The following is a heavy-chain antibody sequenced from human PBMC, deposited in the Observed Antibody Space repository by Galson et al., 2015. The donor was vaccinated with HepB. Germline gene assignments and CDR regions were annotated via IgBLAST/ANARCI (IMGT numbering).Heavy chain of an antibody. J-gene: IGHJ4*02. V-gene: IGHV1-2*02. CDR3: ARGLVRNGIYDS. CDR1: GYTFTGYF. CDR2: INPNTGGT. D-gene: IGHD1-26*01. Sequence: SVKVSCKASGYTFTGYFMHWLRQAPGQGLEWMGWINPNTGGTNYGQKFQGRVTMTRDTSISTAYMELSRLRSDDTAVYYCARGLVRNGIYDSWGQGTLVTVSP.